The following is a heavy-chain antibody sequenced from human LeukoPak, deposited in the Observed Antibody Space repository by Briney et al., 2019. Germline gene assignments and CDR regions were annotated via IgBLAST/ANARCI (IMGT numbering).Heavy chain of an antibody. V-gene: IGHV1-8*01. CDR3: ARGRYYDSSGYLKATWDY. J-gene: IGHJ4*02. CDR2: MNPNSGNT. D-gene: IGHD3-22*01. Sequence: ASVKVSCKASGYTFTSYDINWVRQATGQGLEWMGWMNPNSGNTGYAQKFQGRVTMTRNTSISTAYMELSSPRSEDTAVYYCARGRYYDSSGYLKATWDYWGQGTLVTVSS. CDR1: GYTFTSYD.